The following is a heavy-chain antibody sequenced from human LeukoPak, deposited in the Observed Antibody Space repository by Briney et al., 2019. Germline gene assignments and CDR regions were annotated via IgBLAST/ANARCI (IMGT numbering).Heavy chain of an antibody. Sequence: SGPALVKPTQTLTLTCTFSGFSLSTSGMCVSWIRQPPGKALEWLARIDWDDGKYYSTSLKTRLTISKDTSKNQVVLTMTNMDPVDTATYYCARTTMVRGVISPLMDVWGKGTTVTVSS. D-gene: IGHD3-10*01. CDR1: GFSLSTSGMC. CDR2: IDWDDGK. V-gene: IGHV2-70*11. CDR3: ARTTMVRGVISPLMDV. J-gene: IGHJ6*04.